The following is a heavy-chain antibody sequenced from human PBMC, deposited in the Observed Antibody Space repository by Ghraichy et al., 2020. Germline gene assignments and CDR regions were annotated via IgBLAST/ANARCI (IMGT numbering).Heavy chain of an antibody. Sequence: SETLSLNCAVSGGSISSGGYSWSWIRQPPGKGLEWIGYIYYSGSTYYNPSLKSRVTISVDTSKNQFSLKLSSVTAADTAVYYCARRFDYYDSSGQPRYYFDYWGQGTLVTVSS. CDR2: IYYSGST. CDR1: GGSISSGGYS. V-gene: IGHV4-30-4*07. CDR3: ARRFDYYDSSGQPRYYFDY. D-gene: IGHD3-22*01. J-gene: IGHJ4*02.